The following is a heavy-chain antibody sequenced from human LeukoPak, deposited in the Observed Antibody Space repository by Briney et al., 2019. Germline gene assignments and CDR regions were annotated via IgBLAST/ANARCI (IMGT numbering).Heavy chain of an antibody. CDR2: ISGSGGST. J-gene: IGHJ4*02. Sequence: PGGSLRLSCAASGFTFSSYAMSWVRQAPGKGLEWVSAISGSGGSTYYADSAKGRFTISRDNSKNTLYLQMNSLRAEDTAVYYCTRDPRRLDYWGQGTLVTASS. CDR1: GFTFSSYA. CDR3: TRDPRRLDY. V-gene: IGHV3-23*01.